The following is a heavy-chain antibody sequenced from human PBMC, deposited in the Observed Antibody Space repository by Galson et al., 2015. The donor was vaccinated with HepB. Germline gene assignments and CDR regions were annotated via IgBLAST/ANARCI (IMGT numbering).Heavy chain of an antibody. CDR3: ARDQAAAAGNRHFDY. J-gene: IGHJ4*02. Sequence: SVKVSCKASGYTFTSYYMHWVRQAPGQGLEWMGIINPSGGSTSYAQKFQGRVTMTRDTSTSTVYMELSSLRSEDTAVYYCARDQAAAAGNRHFDYWGQGTLVTVSS. CDR1: GYTFTSYY. D-gene: IGHD6-13*01. CDR2: INPSGGST. V-gene: IGHV1-46*01.